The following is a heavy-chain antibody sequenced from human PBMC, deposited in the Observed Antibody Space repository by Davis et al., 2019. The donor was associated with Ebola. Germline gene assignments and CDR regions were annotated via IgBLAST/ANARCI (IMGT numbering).Heavy chain of an antibody. Sequence: ASVKVSCKASGYRFTSYYMHGVRQAPGQGLEWMGIINPITGGTSYAQNFQVRANMTRDTSTSTVYMELSSLRSEEAAVYYCAREGGRYYDSRGYVFDIWGQGPMVTVSS. CDR3: AREGGRYYDSRGYVFDI. CDR1: GYRFTSYY. V-gene: IGHV1-46*01. CDR2: INPITGGT. D-gene: IGHD3-22*01. J-gene: IGHJ3*02.